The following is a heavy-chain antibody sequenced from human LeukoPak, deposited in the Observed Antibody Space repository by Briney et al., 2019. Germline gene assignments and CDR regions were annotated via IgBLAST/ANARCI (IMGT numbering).Heavy chain of an antibody. CDR2: INPNSGGT. Sequence: ASVKVSCKASGYTFTGYYMHWVRQAPGQGLEWMGWINPNSGGTNYAQKFQGWVTMTRDTSISTAYMELSRLRSDDTAVYYCARGGYSIAAAGSYAFDIWGQGTMVTASS. CDR1: GYTFTGYY. CDR3: ARGGYSIAAAGSYAFDI. D-gene: IGHD6-13*01. V-gene: IGHV1-2*04. J-gene: IGHJ3*02.